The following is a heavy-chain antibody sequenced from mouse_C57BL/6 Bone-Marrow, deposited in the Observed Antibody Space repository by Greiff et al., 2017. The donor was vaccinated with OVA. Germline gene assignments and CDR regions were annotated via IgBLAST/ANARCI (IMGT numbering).Heavy chain of an antibody. J-gene: IGHJ1*03. Sequence: VKLQQPGAELVMPGASVKLSCKASGYTFTSYWMHWVKQRPGQGLEWIGEIDPSDSYTNYNQKFKGKSTLTVDKSSSTAYMQLSSLTSEDSAVYYCARWGTTVVATRFDVWGTGTTVTVSS. D-gene: IGHD1-1*01. CDR2: IDPSDSYT. V-gene: IGHV1-69*01. CDR1: GYTFTSYW. CDR3: ARWGTTVVATRFDV.